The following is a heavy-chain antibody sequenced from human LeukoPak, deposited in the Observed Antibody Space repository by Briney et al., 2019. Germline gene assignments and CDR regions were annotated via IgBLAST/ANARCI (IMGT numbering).Heavy chain of an antibody. CDR1: GYTFTSYG. CDR2: ISAYNGNT. CDR3: ARSLDIVLRVYAVDY. Sequence: ASVKVSCKASGYTFTSYGISWVRQAPGQGLKSMGWISAYNGNTSYAQKLQGRVTMTTDTSTSTAYMELRSLRSDDTAVYYCARSLDIVLRVYAVDYWGQGTVVTVSS. J-gene: IGHJ4*02. D-gene: IGHD2-8*01. V-gene: IGHV1-18*01.